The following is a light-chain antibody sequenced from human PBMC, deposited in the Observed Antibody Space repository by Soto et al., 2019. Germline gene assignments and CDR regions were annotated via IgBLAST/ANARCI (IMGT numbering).Light chain of an antibody. CDR2: GAS. J-gene: IGKJ2*01. CDR1: QSVSTRY. CDR3: HQFGSSPPAFT. Sequence: ESMLTQSPGTLSLSPGERATLSCRASQSVSTRYLAWYQQKPGQAPRLLIYGASIRATGIPDRFSGSGYRTDFTLTISRLEPEDFAVYYCHQFGSSPPAFTFGQGTKLEI. V-gene: IGKV3-20*01.